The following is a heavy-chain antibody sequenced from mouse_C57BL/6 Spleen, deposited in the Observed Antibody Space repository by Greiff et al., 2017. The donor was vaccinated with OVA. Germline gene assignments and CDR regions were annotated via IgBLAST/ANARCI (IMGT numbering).Heavy chain of an antibody. CDR2: INPSTGGT. J-gene: IGHJ3*01. Sequence: EVKLVESGPELVKPGASVKISCKASGYSFTGYYMNWVKQSPEKSLEWIGEINPSTGGTTYNQKFKAKATLTVDKSSSTAYMQLKSLTSEDSAVYYCARGGGNYWFAYWGQGTLVTVAA. CDR1: GYSFTGYY. V-gene: IGHV1-42*01. CDR3: ARGGGNYWFAY. D-gene: IGHD2-1*01.